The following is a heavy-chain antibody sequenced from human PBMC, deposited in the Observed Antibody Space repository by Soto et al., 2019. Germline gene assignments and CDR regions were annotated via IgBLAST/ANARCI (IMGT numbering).Heavy chain of an antibody. V-gene: IGHV3-30*03. CDR2: ISYDGSSK. J-gene: IGHJ4*02. Sequence: QVQLVESGAGVVQPGRSLRLSCAASGFTFSSYGMHWVRQAPGKGLEWVAVISYDGSSKYYADSVKGRFTISRDNSKNTLYLQMNSLRPEDTAVYYCARKWLRLSLTRGDYLDHWGQGTLVTVSS. D-gene: IGHD5-12*01. CDR1: GFTFSSYG. CDR3: ARKWLRLSLTRGDYLDH.